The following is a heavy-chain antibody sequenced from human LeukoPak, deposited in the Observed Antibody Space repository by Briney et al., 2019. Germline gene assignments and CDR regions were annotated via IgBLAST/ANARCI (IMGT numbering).Heavy chain of an antibody. CDR1: GFTFSSYA. J-gene: IGHJ4*02. CDR3: AKDVVVERITMVRGVYFDY. Sequence: GGSLRLSCAASGFTFSSYAMSWVRQAPGKGLEWVSAISGSGGSTYYADSVKGRFTISRDNSKNTLYLQRNSLRAEDTAVYYCAKDVVVERITMVRGVYFDYWGQGTLVTVSS. CDR2: ISGSGGST. D-gene: IGHD3-10*01. V-gene: IGHV3-23*01.